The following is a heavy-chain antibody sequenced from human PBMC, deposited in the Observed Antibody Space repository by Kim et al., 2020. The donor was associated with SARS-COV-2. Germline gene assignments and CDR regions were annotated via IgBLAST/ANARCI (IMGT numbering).Heavy chain of an antibody. J-gene: IGHJ5*02. V-gene: IGHV3-11*04. Sequence: ADSVKGRFTIARDNAKNSLYLQMNSLRAEDTAVYYCARTSGYDWGNWFDPWGQGTLVTVSS. CDR3: ARTSGYDWGNWFDP. D-gene: IGHD5-12*01.